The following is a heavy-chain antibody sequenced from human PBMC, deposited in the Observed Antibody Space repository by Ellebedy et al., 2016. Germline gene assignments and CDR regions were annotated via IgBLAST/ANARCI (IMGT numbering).Heavy chain of an antibody. CDR2: IKEDGSQS. D-gene: IGHD1-26*01. V-gene: IGHV3-7*01. CDR1: GFTFNQYW. CDR3: ARDRGGRSGMDC. Sequence: GGSLRLSCAASGFTFNQYWMGWVRQAPEKGLEWVAFIKEDGSQSHYVDSVKGRFTISRDNGKDSLYLQINSLRAEDTAMYFCARDRGGRSGMDCWGQGTLVTVSS. J-gene: IGHJ4*02.